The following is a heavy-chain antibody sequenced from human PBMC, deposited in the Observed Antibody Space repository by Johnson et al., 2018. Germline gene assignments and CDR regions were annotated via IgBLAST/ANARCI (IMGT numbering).Heavy chain of an antibody. Sequence: VQLVQSGGGLVQPGGSLRLSCAASGFTFSSYAMSWVRQAPGKGLEWVSAISGSVGSTYYADSVKGRFTLSRDNSKKTLYLQINSLRAEDTAVYYCAKPRGSYSYYYYMDVWGKGTTVTVSS. D-gene: IGHD1-26*01. CDR1: GFTFSSYA. CDR2: ISGSVGST. J-gene: IGHJ6*03. CDR3: AKPRGSYSYYYYMDV. V-gene: IGHV3-23*04.